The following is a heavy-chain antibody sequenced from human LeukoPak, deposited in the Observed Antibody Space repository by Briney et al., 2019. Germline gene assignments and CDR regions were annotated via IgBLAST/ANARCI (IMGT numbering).Heavy chain of an antibody. Sequence: GSLRLSCAASGFTFSSYAMSWVRQAPGKGLEWVSTISGSGSTYYADSVKGRFTISRDNSKNTLYLQMNSLRAEDTAVYYCAKGSGDSSAWFQLFDYWGQGTLVTVSS. V-gene: IGHV3-23*01. CDR2: ISGSGST. CDR3: AKGSGDSSAWFQLFDY. CDR1: GFTFSSYA. D-gene: IGHD6-19*01. J-gene: IGHJ4*02.